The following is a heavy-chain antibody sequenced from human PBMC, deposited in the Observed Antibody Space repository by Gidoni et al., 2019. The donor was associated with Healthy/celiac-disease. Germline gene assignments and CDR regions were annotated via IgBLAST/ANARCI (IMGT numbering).Heavy chain of an antibody. Sequence: QLVQSGAAVKKPGASVTVSCKVSGYTLTEVSMHWVRQAPGKGIEWMGGFDPEDGATIYAQKFQGRVTMTEDTSTDTAYMELSSLRSEDTAVYYCATVNGDTPYYYYGMDVWGQGTTVTVSS. D-gene: IGHD4-17*01. V-gene: IGHV1-24*01. CDR1: GYTLTEVS. J-gene: IGHJ6*02. CDR3: ATVNGDTPYYYYGMDV. CDR2: FDPEDGAT.